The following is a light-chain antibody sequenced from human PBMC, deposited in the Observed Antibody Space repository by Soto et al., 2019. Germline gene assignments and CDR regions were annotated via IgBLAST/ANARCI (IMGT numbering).Light chain of an antibody. V-gene: IGKV1-9*01. Sequence: DIPLTQSPSFLSASVGDRVTITCRASQGISSYLVWYQQKPGKAPKLLIYAASTLQSGVPSRFSGSGSGTEFTLTISSLQPEDFATYYCQQLNSYFGQGTRLEIK. CDR2: AAS. CDR1: QGISSY. CDR3: QQLNSY. J-gene: IGKJ5*01.